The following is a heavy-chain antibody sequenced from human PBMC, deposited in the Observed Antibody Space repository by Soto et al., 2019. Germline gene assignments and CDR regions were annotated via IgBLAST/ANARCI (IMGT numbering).Heavy chain of an antibody. D-gene: IGHD3-22*01. J-gene: IGHJ5*02. Sequence: SETLSLTCAVSGYSISSGYYWGWIRQPPGKGLEWIGSIYHSGSTYYNPSLKSRVTISVDTSKNQFSLKLSSVTAADTAVYYCARGIDPDYYYDSSGYSNWFDPWGQGTLVTVSS. V-gene: IGHV4-38-2*01. CDR2: IYHSGST. CDR1: GYSISSGYY. CDR3: ARGIDPDYYYDSSGYSNWFDP.